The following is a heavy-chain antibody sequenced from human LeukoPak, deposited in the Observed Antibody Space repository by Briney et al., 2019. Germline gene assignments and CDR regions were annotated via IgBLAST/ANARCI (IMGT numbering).Heavy chain of an antibody. J-gene: IGHJ4*02. CDR1: GFTFRNYW. CDR3: ARHSWGTFDS. CDR2: IKQDGSEK. D-gene: IGHD3-16*01. V-gene: IGHV3-7*01. Sequence: GGSLRLSCAASGFTFRNYWMSWVRQAPGKGLEWVANIKQDGSEKYYVDSVKGRFTISRDNAKNSLYLQMNSLRAEDTALYYCARHSWGTFDSWGQGTLVTVSS.